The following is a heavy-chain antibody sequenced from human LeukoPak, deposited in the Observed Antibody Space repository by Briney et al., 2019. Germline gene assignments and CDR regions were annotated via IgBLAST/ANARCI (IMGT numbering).Heavy chain of an antibody. V-gene: IGHV4-38-2*01. Sequence: SETLSLTCAVSGYSISSGYYWGWIRPPPGKGLEWIGSIYHSGSTYYNPSLKSRVTISVDTSKNQFSLKLSSVTAADTAVYYCARAVAVAGFDYWGQGALVTVSS. CDR1: GYSISSGYY. CDR2: IYHSGST. D-gene: IGHD6-19*01. J-gene: IGHJ4*02. CDR3: ARAVAVAGFDY.